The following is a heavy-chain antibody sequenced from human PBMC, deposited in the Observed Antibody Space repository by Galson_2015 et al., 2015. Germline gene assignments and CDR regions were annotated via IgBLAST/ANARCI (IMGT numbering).Heavy chain of an antibody. D-gene: IGHD3-16*01. J-gene: IGHJ4*02. CDR1: GFTFSSYA. V-gene: IGHV3-30-3*01. CDR3: ARDWGQ. CDR2: ISYDGSNK. Sequence: SLRLSCAASGFTFSSYAMHWVRQAPGKGLEWVAVISYDGSNKYYADSVKGRFTISRDNSKNTLYLQMNSLRAEDTAVYYCARDWGQWGQGTLVTVSS.